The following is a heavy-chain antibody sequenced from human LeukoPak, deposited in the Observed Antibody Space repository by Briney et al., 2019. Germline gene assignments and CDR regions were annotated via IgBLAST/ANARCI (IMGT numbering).Heavy chain of an antibody. V-gene: IGHV3-48*03. CDR1: GFTFSSYE. J-gene: IGHJ4*02. CDR3: ARDLGAYFDY. CDR2: ISSSGSTI. D-gene: IGHD3-10*01. Sequence: GGSLRLSCAASGFTFSSYEMNWVRQAPGKGLEWVSYISSSGSTIYYADSVKGRFTISRDSAKNSLYLQMNSLRAGDTAVYYCARDLGAYFDYWGQGTLVTVSS.